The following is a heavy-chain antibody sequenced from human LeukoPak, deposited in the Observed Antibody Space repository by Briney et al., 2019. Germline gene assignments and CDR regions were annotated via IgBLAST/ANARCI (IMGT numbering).Heavy chain of an antibody. D-gene: IGHD6-19*01. CDR2: ISGTGGST. CDR1: GFTFSNYA. V-gene: IGHV3-23*01. CDR3: AKEVVAVAGTVDY. Sequence: GGSLRLSCAASGFTFSNYAMSWVRQAPGKGLEWVSVISGTGGSTYYADSVKGRFTISRDNSKNMLYLQMNSLRAEDTAVYYCAKEVVAVAGTVDYWGQGTLVTVSS. J-gene: IGHJ4*02.